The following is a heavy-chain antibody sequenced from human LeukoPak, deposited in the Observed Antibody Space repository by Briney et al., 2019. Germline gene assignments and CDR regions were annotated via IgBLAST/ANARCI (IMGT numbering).Heavy chain of an antibody. D-gene: IGHD2-2*01. CDR2: IYYSGST. V-gene: IGHV4-39*01. Sequence: SETLSLTCTVSGGSISSSSYYWGWIRQPPGKGLEWIGTIYYSGSTYYNPSLRSRVTMSVDTSKNQFSLKLRSVTAADTALYYCVRHVKGVVIPTAIDYWGQGTLVTVSS. CDR1: GGSISSSSYY. CDR3: VRHVKGVVIPTAIDY. J-gene: IGHJ4*02.